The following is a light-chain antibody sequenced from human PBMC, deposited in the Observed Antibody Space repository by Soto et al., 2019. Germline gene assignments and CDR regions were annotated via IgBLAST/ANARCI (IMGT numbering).Light chain of an antibody. V-gene: IGLV1-47*01. Sequence: SVLSQPPSASGTPGQRVTISCSGSSSNIETNYVYWYQQLPGTAPKLLIYRNNQRPSGVPDRFSGSKSGTSAYLAISGLRSEDEADYYCAACDDSLSGDWVFGGGTQLTVL. CDR3: AACDDSLSGDWV. CDR2: RNN. J-gene: IGLJ3*02. CDR1: SSNIETNY.